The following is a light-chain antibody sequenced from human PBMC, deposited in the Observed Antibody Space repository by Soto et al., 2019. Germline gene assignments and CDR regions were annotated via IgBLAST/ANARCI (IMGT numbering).Light chain of an antibody. CDR2: EVS. V-gene: IGLV2-14*01. J-gene: IGLJ1*01. CDR1: SSDVGGYNY. CDR3: DSYTSSRAYV. Sequence: QSVLTQPASVSGSPGQSITISCTGTSSDVGGYNYVSWYQQQAGKAPKLIIHEVSNRASGVSNRFSGSKSGNTASLTISGLQAEDEADYSCDSYTSSRAYVFGIGTKLTVL.